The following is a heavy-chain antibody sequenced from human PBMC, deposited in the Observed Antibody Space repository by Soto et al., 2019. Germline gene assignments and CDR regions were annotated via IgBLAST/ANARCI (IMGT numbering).Heavy chain of an antibody. J-gene: IGHJ6*02. CDR3: ARHLMVATARSGMDV. CDR1: GYSFTSYW. D-gene: IGHD5-12*01. CDR2: IDPSDSYT. V-gene: IGHV5-10-1*01. Sequence: GESLKISCKGSGYSFTSYWISWVRQMPGKGLERMGRIDPSDSYTNYSPSFQGHVTISADKSISTAYLQWSSLKASDTAMYYCARHLMVATARSGMDVWGQGTTVTVSS.